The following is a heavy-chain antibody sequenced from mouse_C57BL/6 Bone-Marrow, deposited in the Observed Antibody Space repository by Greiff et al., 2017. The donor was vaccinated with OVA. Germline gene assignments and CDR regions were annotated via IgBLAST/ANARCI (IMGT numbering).Heavy chain of an antibody. CDR2: IDPENGDT. J-gene: IGHJ2*01. CDR3: TTNFDFDY. Sequence: EVQLQESGAELVRPGASVKLSCTASGFNIKDDYMHWVKPRPEQGLEWIGWIDPENGDTEYASKFQGKATITADTSSNTAYLQLSSLTSEDTAVYYCTTNFDFDYWGQGTTLTVSS. CDR1: GFNIKDDY. V-gene: IGHV14-4*01.